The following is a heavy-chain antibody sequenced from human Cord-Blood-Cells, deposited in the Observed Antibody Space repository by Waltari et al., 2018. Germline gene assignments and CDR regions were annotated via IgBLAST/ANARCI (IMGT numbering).Heavy chain of an antibody. CDR3: ARDGGSSFYWYFDL. J-gene: IGHJ2*01. V-gene: IGHV3-21*01. Sequence: EVQLVESGGGLVKPGGSLRLSCAASGFTFSSYSMNWVRQAPGKGLAWVSCISSSSSYKYYADSGKGRFTSSRDNAKSSLYLQMSSLGAEDTAVYYCARDGGSSFYWYFDLWGRGTLVTVSS. CDR1: GFTFSSYS. CDR2: ISSSSSYK. D-gene: IGHD1-26*01.